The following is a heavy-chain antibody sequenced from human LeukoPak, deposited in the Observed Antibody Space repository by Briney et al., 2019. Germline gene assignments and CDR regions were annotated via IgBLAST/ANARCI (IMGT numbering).Heavy chain of an antibody. D-gene: IGHD3-22*01. Sequence: SVKVSCRASGGTFSSYAISWVRQAPGQGLEWTGRIIPILGIANYAQKFQGRVTITADKSTSTAYMELSSLRSEDTAVYYCARDGYYYDSSGYYFDYWGQGALVTVSS. CDR3: ARDGYYYDSSGYYFDY. CDR1: GGTFSSYA. CDR2: IIPILGIA. V-gene: IGHV1-69*04. J-gene: IGHJ4*02.